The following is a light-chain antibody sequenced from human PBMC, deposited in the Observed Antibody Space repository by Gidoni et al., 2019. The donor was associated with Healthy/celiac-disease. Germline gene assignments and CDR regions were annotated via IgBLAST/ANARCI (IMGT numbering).Light chain of an antibody. J-gene: IGLJ3*02. CDR2: EGS. CDR1: SSDGGSYNL. V-gene: IGLV2-23*01. Sequence: QSALTQPASVSGSPGQSITISCNGTSSDGGSYNLVSWYQQHPGKAPKLMIYEGSKRPLGVSNRFSGSKSGNTASLTISGLQAEDEADYYCCSYAGSSTWVFGGGTKLTVL. CDR3: CSYAGSSTWV.